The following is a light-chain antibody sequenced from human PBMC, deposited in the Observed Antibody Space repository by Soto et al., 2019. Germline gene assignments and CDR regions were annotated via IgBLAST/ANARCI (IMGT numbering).Light chain of an antibody. CDR1: SSDVGGYDY. CDR3: SSYTTSGALV. V-gene: IGLV2-14*01. J-gene: IGLJ2*01. Sequence: QSALTQSASVSGSPGQSITIPCTGTSSDVGGYDYVSWYQQHPGKVPKLIIYEVIKRPSGVSHRFSGSKSGNTASLTISGLQTEDEADYYCSSYTTSGALVFGGGTKVTV. CDR2: EVI.